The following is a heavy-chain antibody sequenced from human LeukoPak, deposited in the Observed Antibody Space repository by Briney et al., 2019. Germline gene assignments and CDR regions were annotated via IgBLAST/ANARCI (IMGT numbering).Heavy chain of an antibody. CDR3: ARVGLWHYPVDS. CDR1: GSTFSSYS. V-gene: IGHV3-48*01. D-gene: IGHD1-7*01. J-gene: IGHJ4*02. Sequence: GGSLRLSCAASGSTFSSYSMNWVRQAPGKGLEWVSYITSSSSIIYYGDSVKGRFTVSRDNAKNSLYLQMNSLRAEDTAVYYCARVGLWHYPVDSWGQGTLVTVSS. CDR2: ITSSSSII.